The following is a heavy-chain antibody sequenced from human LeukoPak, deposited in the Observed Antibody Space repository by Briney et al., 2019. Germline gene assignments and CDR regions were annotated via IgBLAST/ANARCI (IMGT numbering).Heavy chain of an antibody. J-gene: IGHJ4*02. CDR2: INHSGST. CDR1: GGSFSGYY. D-gene: IGHD1-1*01. Sequence: SETLSLTCAVYGGSFSGYYWSWIRQPPGKGLEWIGEINHSGSTNYNPSLKSRVTISVDTSKNQFSLKLSSVTAADTAVYYCARADRTTGTTGFTWGQGTLVTVSS. CDR3: ARADRTTGTTGFT. V-gene: IGHV4-34*01.